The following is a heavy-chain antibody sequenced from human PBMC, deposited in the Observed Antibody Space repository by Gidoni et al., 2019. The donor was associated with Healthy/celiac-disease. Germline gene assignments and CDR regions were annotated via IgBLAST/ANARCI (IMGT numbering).Heavy chain of an antibody. V-gene: IGHV1-8*01. CDR2: MNPNSGNT. CDR1: GYTVTSYD. CDR3: ARGSAFAVAGDFDY. Sequence: QVQLVQSGAEVEKPGPSVKVTCKASGYTVTSYDINWVPQATGQGLEWMGWMNPNSGNTGYAQKFQGRVTMTRNTSISTAYMELSSLRSEDTAVYYCARGSAFAVAGDFDYWGQGTLVTVSS. D-gene: IGHD6-19*01. J-gene: IGHJ4*02.